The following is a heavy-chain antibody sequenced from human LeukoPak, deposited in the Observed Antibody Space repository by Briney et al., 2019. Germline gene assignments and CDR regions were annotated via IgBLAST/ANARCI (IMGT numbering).Heavy chain of an antibody. CDR1: GFTFSAYW. CDR2: IKQDGGEK. Sequence: PGGSLRLSCAASGFTFSAYWMSWVRQAPGKGLGCVANIKQDGGEKFYAASVKGRFTISRDNAKKSLYLQMNSLRVEDAAVYYCARWAMLGSTFGFWGQGILVTVSS. J-gene: IGHJ4*02. D-gene: IGHD1-26*01. CDR3: ARWAMLGSTFGF. V-gene: IGHV3-7*01.